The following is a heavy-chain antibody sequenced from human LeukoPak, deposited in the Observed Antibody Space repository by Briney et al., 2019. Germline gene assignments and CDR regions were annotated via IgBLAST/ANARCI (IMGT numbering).Heavy chain of an antibody. CDR1: GFTFSSYA. V-gene: IGHV3-30*01. D-gene: IGHD1-26*01. Sequence: GRSLRLSCAASGFTFSSYAMHWVRQAPGKGLEWVAVISYDGSNKYYADSVKGRFTISRDNSKNTLYLQMNSLRAEDTAVYYCARPPPPIVGATTWVDYWGQGTLVTVSS. CDR3: ARPPPPIVGATTWVDY. CDR2: ISYDGSNK. J-gene: IGHJ4*02.